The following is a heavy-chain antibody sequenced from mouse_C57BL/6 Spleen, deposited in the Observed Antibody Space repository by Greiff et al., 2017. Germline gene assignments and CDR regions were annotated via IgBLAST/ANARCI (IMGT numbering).Heavy chain of an antibody. D-gene: IGHD1-1*01. J-gene: IGHJ4*01. Sequence: EVKLMESGGGLVKPGGSLKLSCAASGFTFSDYGMHWVRQAPEKGLEWVAYISSGSSTIYYADTVKGRFTISRDNAKNTLYLQMTSLRSEDTAMYYCARYYYGSAMDYWGQGTSVTVSS. CDR1: GFTFSDYG. CDR3: ARYYYGSAMDY. V-gene: IGHV5-17*01. CDR2: ISSGSSTI.